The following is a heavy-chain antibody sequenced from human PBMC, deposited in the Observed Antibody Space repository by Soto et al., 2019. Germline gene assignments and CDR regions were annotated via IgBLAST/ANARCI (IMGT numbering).Heavy chain of an antibody. CDR3: ARGLADIKGNWFDP. CDR1: GGSFSCYY. J-gene: IGHJ5*02. D-gene: IGHD6-19*01. Sequence: SETLSLTCAVYGGSFSCYYWSWIRQPPGKGLEWIGEINHSGSTNYNPSLKSRVTISVDTSKNQFSLKLSSVTAADTAVYYCARGLADIKGNWFDPWGQGTLVTVSS. V-gene: IGHV4-34*01. CDR2: INHSGST.